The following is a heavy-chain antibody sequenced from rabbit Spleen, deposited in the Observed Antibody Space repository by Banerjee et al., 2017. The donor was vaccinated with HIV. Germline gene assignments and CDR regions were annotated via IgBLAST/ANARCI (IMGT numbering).Heavy chain of an antibody. V-gene: IGHV1S40*01. Sequence: KPGASLTLSRKASGLDFSVGDVMCWVRQAPGKGLEWIACINIVTGRAVYANWASGRFTFSKASSTTVTLQMTSLTAADTATYFCARDLTGVIGWNFGWWGPGTLVTVS. CDR1: GLDFSVGDV. J-gene: IGHJ6*01. CDR2: INIVTGRA. D-gene: IGHD4-1*01. CDR3: ARDLTGVIGWNFGW.